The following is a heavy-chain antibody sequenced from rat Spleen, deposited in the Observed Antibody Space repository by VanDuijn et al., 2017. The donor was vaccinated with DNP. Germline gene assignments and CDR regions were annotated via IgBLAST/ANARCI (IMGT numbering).Heavy chain of an antibody. J-gene: IGHJ2*01. CDR3: ASRPPPTRGPFDY. V-gene: IGHV5-25*01. Sequence: EVQLVESGGGLVQPGRSMKLSCAASGFTFSNYDMAWVRQAPKKGLEWVASITNTGGTTYYPDSVKGRFTISRDNAKSTLYLQMNSLRSEDTATYYCASRPPPTRGPFDYWGQGVTVTVSS. D-gene: IGHD1-4*01. CDR1: GFTFSNYD. CDR2: ITNTGGTT.